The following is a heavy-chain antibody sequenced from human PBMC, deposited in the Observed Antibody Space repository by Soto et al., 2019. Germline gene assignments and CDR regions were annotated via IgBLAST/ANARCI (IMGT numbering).Heavy chain of an antibody. J-gene: IGHJ4*02. Sequence: EVQLVESGGGLVQPGGSLRLSCAASGFTFSSYWMHWVRQAPGKGLVWVSRINSDGSSTSYADSVKGRFTISRDNAKNTLYLQMNSLRAEDTAVYYCARRTACGGVIVVDYWGQGTLVTVSS. CDR3: ARRTACGGVIVVDY. CDR2: INSDGSST. V-gene: IGHV3-74*01. CDR1: GFTFSSYW. D-gene: IGHD3-16*02.